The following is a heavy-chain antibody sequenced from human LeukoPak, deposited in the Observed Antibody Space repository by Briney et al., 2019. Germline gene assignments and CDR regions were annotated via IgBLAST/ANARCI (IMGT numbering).Heavy chain of an antibody. CDR3: ARHIKTPYNWNRRRYYYYYMDV. D-gene: IGHD1/OR15-1a*01. Sequence: VASVKVSCKASGYTFTSYDINWVRQATGQGLEWMGWMNPNSGNTGYAQKFQGRVTITRNTSISTAYMELSSLRSEDTAVYYCARHIKTPYNWNRRRYYYYYMDVWGKGTTVTVSS. CDR1: GYTFTSYD. V-gene: IGHV1-8*03. J-gene: IGHJ6*03. CDR2: MNPNSGNT.